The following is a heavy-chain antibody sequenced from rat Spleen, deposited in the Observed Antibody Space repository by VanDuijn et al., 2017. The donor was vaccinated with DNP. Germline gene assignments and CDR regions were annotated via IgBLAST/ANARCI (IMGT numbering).Heavy chain of an antibody. CDR1: GFTFSNYY. CDR2: ISPSGSRT. Sequence: EVQLVESGGGLVQPGRSLKLSCAASGFTFSNYYMSWVRQAPKKGLEWVAAISPSGSRTYDPDYVKGRFTLSRDDAKSSLYLQMNSLKSEDTATYYCARGSTTIYWYFDFWGPGTMVTVSS. J-gene: IGHJ1*01. CDR3: ARGSTTIYWYFDF. V-gene: IGHV5-25*01. D-gene: IGHD1-12*01.